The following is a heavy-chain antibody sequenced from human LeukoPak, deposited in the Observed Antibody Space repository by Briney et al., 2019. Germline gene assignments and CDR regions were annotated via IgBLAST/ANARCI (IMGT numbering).Heavy chain of an antibody. Sequence: GGSLRLSCAASGYTFNTYGMHWVRQAPGKGLEWVSVIYSGGSTYYADSVKGRFTISRDNSKNTLYLQMNSLRAEDTAVYYCARDLYSSGWPRGFDYWGQGTLVTVSS. CDR2: IYSGGST. CDR1: GYTFNTYG. V-gene: IGHV3-53*01. J-gene: IGHJ4*02. D-gene: IGHD6-19*01. CDR3: ARDLYSSGWPRGFDY.